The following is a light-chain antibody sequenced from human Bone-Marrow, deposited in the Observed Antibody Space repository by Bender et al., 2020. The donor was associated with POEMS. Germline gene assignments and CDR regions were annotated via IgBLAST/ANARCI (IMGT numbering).Light chain of an antibody. Sequence: QSVVTQPPSLSEAPRQRVTISCSGSSSNIGNHGVNWYQQLPGEAPKLLIYYDDLLTPGVSDRFSDSKSGTSASLAISELQSGDEALYYCSAWDDSLCGWVFTGGTTRIVL. J-gene: IGLJ3*02. V-gene: IGLV1-36*01. CDR1: SSNIGNHG. CDR2: YDD. CDR3: SAWDDSLCGWV.